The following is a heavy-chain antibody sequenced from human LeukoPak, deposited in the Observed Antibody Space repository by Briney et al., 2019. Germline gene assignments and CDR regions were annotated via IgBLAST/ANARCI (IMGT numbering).Heavy chain of an antibody. V-gene: IGHV4-61*02. CDR3: AREEWELLEGGFDY. J-gene: IGHJ4*02. D-gene: IGHD1-26*01. Sequence: SQTLSLTCTVSGGSISSGSYYWSWIRQPAGTGLEWIGRIYTSGSTNYNPSLKSRVTISVDTSKNQFSLKLSSVTAADTAVYYCAREEWELLEGGFDYWGQGTLVTVSS. CDR1: GGSISSGSYY. CDR2: IYTSGST.